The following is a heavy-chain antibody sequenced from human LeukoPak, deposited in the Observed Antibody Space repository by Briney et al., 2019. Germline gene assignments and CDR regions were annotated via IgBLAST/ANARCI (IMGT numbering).Heavy chain of an antibody. Sequence: ASVKVSCKASGYTFTSYAIQWVRQAPGQRLEWMGWINAGHGNTKYSQKFQGRVTITRDTSASTAYMELSSLRSEDTAVYYCARGAGFAEPLPEYWGQGTLHTVSS. CDR1: GYTFTSYA. V-gene: IGHV1-3*01. CDR3: ARGAGFAEPLPEY. D-gene: IGHD1-14*01. CDR2: INAGHGNT. J-gene: IGHJ4*02.